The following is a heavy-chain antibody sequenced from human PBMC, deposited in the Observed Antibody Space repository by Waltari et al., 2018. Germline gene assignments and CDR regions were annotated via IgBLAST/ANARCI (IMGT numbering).Heavy chain of an antibody. V-gene: IGHV4-39*01. J-gene: IGHJ4*02. CDR1: GGSISSSSYY. Sequence: QLQLQESGPGLVKPSETLSLTCTVSGGSISSSSYYWGWIRQPPGKGLEWIGSIYYSGSTYYNPSLKSLVTISVDTSKNQFSLKLSAVTAADTAVYYCASHSAAAGDFDYWGQGTLVTVSS. D-gene: IGHD6-13*01. CDR2: IYYSGST. CDR3: ASHSAAAGDFDY.